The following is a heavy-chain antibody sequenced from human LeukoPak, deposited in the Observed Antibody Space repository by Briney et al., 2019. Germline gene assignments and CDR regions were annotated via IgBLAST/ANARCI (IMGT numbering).Heavy chain of an antibody. V-gene: IGHV1-18*01. CDR2: ISAYNGNT. D-gene: IGHD3-10*01. CDR3: ARAKYYYGSGSY. Sequence: ASVKVSCKASGYTSTSYGITWVRQAPGQGLEWMGWISAYNGNTNYAQNLQDRVTMTIDTSTSTAYMELRSLRSDDTAVYYCARAKYYYGSGSYWGQGTLVTVSS. J-gene: IGHJ4*02. CDR1: GYTSTSYG.